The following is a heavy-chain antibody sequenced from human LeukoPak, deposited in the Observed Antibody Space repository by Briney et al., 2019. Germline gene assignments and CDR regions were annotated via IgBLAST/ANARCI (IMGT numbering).Heavy chain of an antibody. CDR1: GVTFISSR. Sequence: GGSPRLSCAPSGVTFISSRLSWGRDAPGKGLGCVANIKQDGSQKYYVDPVKGRFTISRDNSKNTLYLQMNSLRVEDPAIYYCARDPYPLTATMDYFDYWGQGTLVTVSS. CDR2: IKQDGSQK. CDR3: ARDPYPLTATMDYFDY. J-gene: IGHJ4*02. V-gene: IGHV3-7*01. D-gene: IGHD3-10*01.